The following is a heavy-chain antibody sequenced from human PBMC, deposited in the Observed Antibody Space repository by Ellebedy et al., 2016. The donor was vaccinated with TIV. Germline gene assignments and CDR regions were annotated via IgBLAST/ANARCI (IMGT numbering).Heavy chain of an antibody. CDR2: ISYDGRNK. J-gene: IGHJ6*02. V-gene: IGHV3-30*03. CDR1: GFTVSNYW. Sequence: GGSLRLXCAASGFTVSNYWMNWVRQAPGKGLEWVAVISYDGRNKEYADSVKGRFTISRDNSKNTVSLQMNSLRGADTSLYYCARNTKSGMDVWGQGTTVIVSS. D-gene: IGHD1-26*01. CDR3: ARNTKSGMDV.